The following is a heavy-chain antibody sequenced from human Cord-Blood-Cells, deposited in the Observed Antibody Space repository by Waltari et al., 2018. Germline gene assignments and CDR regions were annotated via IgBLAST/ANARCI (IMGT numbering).Heavy chain of an antibody. Sequence: QVQLQESGPGLVKPSGTLSLTCAVSGGSISSSNWRRWVCQRPGKGLEWIGEIYHSGSTNYNPSLKSRVTISVDKSKNQFSLKLSSVTAADTAVYYCARLGRAAAAGKRWFDPWGQGTLVTVSS. CDR1: GGSISSSNW. J-gene: IGHJ5*02. CDR3: ARLGRAAAAGKRWFDP. CDR2: IYHSGST. V-gene: IGHV4-4*02. D-gene: IGHD6-13*01.